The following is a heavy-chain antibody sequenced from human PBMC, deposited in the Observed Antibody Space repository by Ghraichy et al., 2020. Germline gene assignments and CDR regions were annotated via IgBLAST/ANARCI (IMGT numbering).Heavy chain of an antibody. CDR3: ASLQSGYYYGSGSHTD. CDR1: GGSFSGYY. J-gene: IGHJ4*02. D-gene: IGHD3-10*01. Sequence: SETLSLTCAVYGGSFSGYYWSWIRQPPGKGLEWIGEINHSGSTNYNPSLKSRVTISVDTSKNQFSLKLSSVTAADTAVYYCASLQSGYYYGSGSHTDWGQGTLVTVSS. V-gene: IGHV4-34*01. CDR2: INHSGST.